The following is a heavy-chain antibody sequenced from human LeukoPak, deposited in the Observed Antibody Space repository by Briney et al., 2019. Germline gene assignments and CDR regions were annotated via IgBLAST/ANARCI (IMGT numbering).Heavy chain of an antibody. Sequence: PSETLSLTCTVSGGSISSYYWSWIRQPPGKGLEWIWYIYYSGITNYNPSLKSRVTISVDTSKNQFSLNLSSVTAADTAVYYCAREYTLYRSGWFLDYWGQGTVVTVSS. CDR3: AREYTLYRSGWFLDY. CDR1: GGSISSYY. D-gene: IGHD6-19*01. CDR2: IYYSGIT. V-gene: IGHV4-59*12. J-gene: IGHJ4*02.